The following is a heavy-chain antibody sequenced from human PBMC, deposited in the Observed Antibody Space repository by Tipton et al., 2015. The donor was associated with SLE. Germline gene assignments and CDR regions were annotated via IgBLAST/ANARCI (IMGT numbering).Heavy chain of an antibody. V-gene: IGHV4-4*02. D-gene: IGHD2-15*01. CDR3: ARDGGILVAGRFDC. CDR2: FHHSGST. Sequence: TLSLTCSVSGGSISSSDWWSWVRQPPGKGLEWIGEFHHSGSTNYNPSLKSRVTISVDKSKNQFSLKLSSVTAADTAVYYCARDGGILVAGRFDCWGQGTLVTVSS. CDR1: GGSISSSDW. J-gene: IGHJ4*02.